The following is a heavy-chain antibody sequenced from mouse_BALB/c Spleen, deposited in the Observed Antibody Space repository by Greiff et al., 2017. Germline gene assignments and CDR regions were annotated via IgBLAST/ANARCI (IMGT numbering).Heavy chain of an antibody. Sequence: VKLMESGPGLVAPSQSLSITCTVSGFSLTGYGVNWVRQPPGKGLEWLGMIWGDGSTDYNSALKSRLSISKDNSKSHVFLKMNSLQTDDTARYYCASLTTAHDYAMDYWGQGTSVTVSS. V-gene: IGHV2-6-7*01. J-gene: IGHJ4*01. CDR2: IWGDGST. CDR1: GFSLTGYG. CDR3: ASLTTAHDYAMDY. D-gene: IGHD1-2*01.